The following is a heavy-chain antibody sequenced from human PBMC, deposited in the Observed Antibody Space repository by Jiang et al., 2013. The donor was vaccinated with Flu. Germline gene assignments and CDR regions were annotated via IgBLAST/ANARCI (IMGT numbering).Heavy chain of an antibody. D-gene: IGHD3-22*01. CDR2: IFYRGST. J-gene: IGHJ4*02. CDR1: GGSTNNYY. CDR3: ARVAGGSGYYFDY. V-gene: IGHV4-59*01. Sequence: VKPSETLSLTCTVSGGSTNNYYWSWIRQPPGKGLEWIGYIFYRGSTTYNPSLKSRVTISVDTSKNQFSLKLSSVTAADTAVYYCARVAGGSGYYFDYWGQGSPGHCLL.